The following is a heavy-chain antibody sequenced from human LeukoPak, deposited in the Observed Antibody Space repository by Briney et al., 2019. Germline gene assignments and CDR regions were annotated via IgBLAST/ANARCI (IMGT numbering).Heavy chain of an antibody. CDR1: GGSISSSRYY. CDR2: IHSSGSM. J-gene: IGHJ6*02. Sequence: SETLSLTCTVSGGSISSSRYYWAWIRQPPGKGPEWIGYIHSSGSMSSNPSLKSRVAMSIDTSKKQVSLRLNSVTPTDTAVYYCARGYYFGLDVWGLGTTVTVSS. CDR3: ARGYYFGLDV. V-gene: IGHV4-61*05.